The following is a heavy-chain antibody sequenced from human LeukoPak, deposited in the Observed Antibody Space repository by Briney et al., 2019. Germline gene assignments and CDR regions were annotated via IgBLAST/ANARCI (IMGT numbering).Heavy chain of an antibody. CDR2: TYYRSKWYN. CDR3: AREGEVQTTWSWFDP. D-gene: IGHD4/OR15-4a*01. J-gene: IGHJ5*02. CDR1: GDSVSSNSAA. V-gene: IGHV6-1*01. Sequence: SQTLSLTCAISGDSVSSNSAAWNWIRQSPSRGLEWLGRTYYRSKWYNNYAVSVKSRITINPDTSKNQFSLQLNSVTPEDTAVYFCAREGEVQTTWSWFDPWGQGTLVTVSS.